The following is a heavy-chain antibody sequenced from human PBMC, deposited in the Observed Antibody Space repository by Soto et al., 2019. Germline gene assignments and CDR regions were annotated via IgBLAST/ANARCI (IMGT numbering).Heavy chain of an antibody. CDR3: ARESKTYYYDSSGHNWFDP. Sequence: SETLSLTCTVSGGSISSGGYYWSWIRQHPGKGLEWIGYIYYSGSTYYNPSLKSRVTISVDTSKNQFSLKLSSVTAADTAVYYCARESKTYYYDSSGHNWFDPWGQGNRVTVST. CDR2: IYYSGST. J-gene: IGHJ5*02. V-gene: IGHV4-31*03. CDR1: GGSISSGGYY. D-gene: IGHD3-22*01.